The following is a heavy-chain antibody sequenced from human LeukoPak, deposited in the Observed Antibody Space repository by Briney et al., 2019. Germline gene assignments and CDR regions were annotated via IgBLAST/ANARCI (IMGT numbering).Heavy chain of an antibody. Sequence: TGGSLRLSCAASGFTFSRYSMNWVRQAPGKGLEWVSAISGSGGSTYYADSVKGRFTISRNNSKNTLYLQMNSLRAEDTAVYYCAKGGVSMIVVVNYYFDYWGQGTLVTVSS. D-gene: IGHD3-22*01. CDR3: AKGGVSMIVVVNYYFDY. V-gene: IGHV3-23*01. CDR1: GFTFSRYS. J-gene: IGHJ4*02. CDR2: ISGSGGST.